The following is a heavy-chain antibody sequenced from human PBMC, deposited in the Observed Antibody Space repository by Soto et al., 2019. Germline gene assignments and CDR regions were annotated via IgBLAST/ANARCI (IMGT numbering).Heavy chain of an antibody. J-gene: IGHJ4*02. CDR3: ASRYSYSWDSYFNY. D-gene: IGHD6-13*01. CDR2: IYHSGST. CDR1: GDSISSNNW. Sequence: QVQLQESGPGLVKPSGTLSLTCAVSGDSISSNNWWSWVRPSPGKGLEWIGEIYHSGSTYYNPSLKSRVTISIDMSKSQFSLKLSSVTAADTAVYYCASRYSYSWDSYFNYWGQGTLVTVSS. V-gene: IGHV4-4*02.